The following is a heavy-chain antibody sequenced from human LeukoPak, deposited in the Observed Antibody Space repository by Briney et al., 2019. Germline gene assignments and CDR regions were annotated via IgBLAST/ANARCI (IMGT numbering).Heavy chain of an antibody. J-gene: IGHJ4*02. CDR1: GGSISSYY. CDR3: ARAWDGGLYDY. Sequence: SETLSLTCTVSGGSISSYYWSWIRQPPGKGLEWIGYIYYSGSTNYNPSLKSRVTISVDTSKNHFSLKLSSVTAADTAVYYCARAWDGGLYDYWGQGTLVTVSS. V-gene: IGHV4-59*12. D-gene: IGHD1-26*01. CDR2: IYYSGST.